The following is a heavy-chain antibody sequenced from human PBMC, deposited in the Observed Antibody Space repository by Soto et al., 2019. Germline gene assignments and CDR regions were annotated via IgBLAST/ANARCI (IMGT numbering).Heavy chain of an antibody. D-gene: IGHD5-12*01. Sequence: SSETLSLTCTVSGGSISSYYWSWIRQPPGKGLEWIGYIYYSGSTNYNPSLKSRVTISVDTSKNQFSLKLSSVTAADTAVYYCAREGGGSAYWAQVTSVPVSS. CDR3: AREGGGSAY. CDR1: GGSISSYY. V-gene: IGHV4-59*01. J-gene: IGHJ4*02. CDR2: IYYSGST.